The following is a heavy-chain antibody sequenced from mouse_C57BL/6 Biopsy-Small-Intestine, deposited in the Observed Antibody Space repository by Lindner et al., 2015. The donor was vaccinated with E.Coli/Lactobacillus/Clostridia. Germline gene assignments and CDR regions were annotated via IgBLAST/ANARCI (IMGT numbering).Heavy chain of an antibody. CDR3: ATPDSTSSSWYYFDY. CDR2: INPSGGST. CDR1: GYTFTSYY. Sequence: SVKVSCKASGYTFTSYYMHWVRQAPGQGLEWMGIINPSGGSTSYAQKFQGRVTMTRDTSTSTVYMELSSLRSVDTAVYYCATPDSTSSSWYYFDYWGQGTLVTVSS. D-gene: IGHD6-1*01. V-gene: IGHV1-64*01. J-gene: IGHJ2*01.